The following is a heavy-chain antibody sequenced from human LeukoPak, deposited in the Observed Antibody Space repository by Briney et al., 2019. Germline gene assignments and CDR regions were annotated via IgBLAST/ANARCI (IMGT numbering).Heavy chain of an antibody. Sequence: GGSLRLSCVASGLTLSNYGMHWVRQAPGKGLEWVAFIQFDGSNKFYADSVKGRFTISRDNSKSTLYLQMNTLRPEDTAVYYCRRGDRDYWGQGALVTVSS. V-gene: IGHV3-30*02. CDR2: IQFDGSNK. D-gene: IGHD3-10*01. CDR1: GLTLSNYG. CDR3: RRGDRDY. J-gene: IGHJ4*02.